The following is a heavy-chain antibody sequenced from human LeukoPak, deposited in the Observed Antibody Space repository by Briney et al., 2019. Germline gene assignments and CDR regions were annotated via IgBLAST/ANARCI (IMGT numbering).Heavy chain of an antibody. CDR1: GFIFSSHE. V-gene: IGHV3-48*03. D-gene: IGHD3-22*01. J-gene: IGHJ4*02. CDR3: VRRESSGFYYFFDH. CDR2: ISGDGTTI. Sequence: PGGSLRLSCAAPGFIFSSHEMNWVRQSPGKGLEGVSYISGDGTTIYYEDSVKGRFTISRDNAKKSLSLQMNSLRVEDTAVYYCVRRESSGFYYFFDHWGQGVLVTVSS.